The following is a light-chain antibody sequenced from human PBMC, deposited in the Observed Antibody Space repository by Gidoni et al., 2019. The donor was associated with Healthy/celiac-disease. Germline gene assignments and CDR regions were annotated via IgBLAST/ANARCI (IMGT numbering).Light chain of an antibody. J-gene: IGKJ3*01. V-gene: IGKV1-39*01. CDR1: QSICSY. CDR3: QQSYSTPLT. CDR2: AAS. Sequence: DIQITQSPSSLSASVGDRVTITCWASQSICSYLNWYQQKPGKAPKLLIYAASSLQSGVPSRFSGSGSGTDFTLTISSLQPEDFATYYCQQSYSTPLTFGHXTKVDIK.